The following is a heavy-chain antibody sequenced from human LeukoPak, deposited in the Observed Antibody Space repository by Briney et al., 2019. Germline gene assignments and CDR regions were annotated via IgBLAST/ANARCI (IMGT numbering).Heavy chain of an antibody. Sequence: GASVKVSCKASGYTFTSYGISWVGQAPGQGLEWMGWISTYNGYANYAQKLQGRVTMTTETSTSTAYMELRSLRSDDTAVYYCARNSSDWYGYMDVWGKGTTVTVSS. V-gene: IGHV1-18*01. J-gene: IGHJ6*04. D-gene: IGHD6-19*01. CDR3: ARNSSDWYGYMDV. CDR1: GYTFTSYG. CDR2: ISTYNGYA.